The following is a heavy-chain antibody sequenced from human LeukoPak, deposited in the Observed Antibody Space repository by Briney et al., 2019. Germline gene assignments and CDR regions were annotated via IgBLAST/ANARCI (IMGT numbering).Heavy chain of an antibody. CDR2: ISYDGSNK. CDR1: GFTFSSYA. V-gene: IGHV3-30-3*01. J-gene: IGHJ4*02. CDR3: ASIEVEMATTIDY. Sequence: GGSLRLSCAASGFTFSSYAMHWVRQAPGKGLEWVAVISYDGSNKYYADSVKGRFTISRDNSKNTLYLQMNSLRAEDTAVYYCASIEVEMATTIDYWGQGTLVTVSS. D-gene: IGHD5-24*01.